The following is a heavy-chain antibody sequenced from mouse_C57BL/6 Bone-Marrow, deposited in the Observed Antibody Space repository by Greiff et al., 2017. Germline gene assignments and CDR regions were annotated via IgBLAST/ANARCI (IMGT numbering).Heavy chain of an antibody. CDR3: TRVHYGSSDYARDY. D-gene: IGHD1-1*01. Sequence: EVMLVESGEGLVKPGGSLKLSCAASGFTFSSYAMSWVRQTPEKRLEWVAYISSGGDYIYYADTVKGRFTISRDNARNTLYLQMSSLKSEDTAMYYCTRVHYGSSDYARDYWGQGTSVTVSS. CDR2: ISSGGDYI. CDR1: GFTFSSYA. J-gene: IGHJ4*01. V-gene: IGHV5-9-1*02.